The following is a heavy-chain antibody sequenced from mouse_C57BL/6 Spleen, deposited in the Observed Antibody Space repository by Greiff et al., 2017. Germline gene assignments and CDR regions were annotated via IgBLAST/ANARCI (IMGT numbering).Heavy chain of an antibody. J-gene: IGHJ2*01. CDR3: ARFMVTTRGFDY. V-gene: IGHV1-72*01. CDR1: GYTFTSYW. Sequence: VQLQQPGAELVKPGASVKLSCTASGYTFTSYWMHWVQQRPGRGLEWIGRIDPNSGGTKYNEKFKSKATLTVAKPSSTAYLPLSSLTSEDSAVYDCARFMVTTRGFDYWGQGTTLTVSS. D-gene: IGHD2-2*01. CDR2: IDPNSGGT.